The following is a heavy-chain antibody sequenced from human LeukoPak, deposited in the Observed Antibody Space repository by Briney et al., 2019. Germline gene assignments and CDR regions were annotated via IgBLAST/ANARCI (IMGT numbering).Heavy chain of an antibody. CDR2: MYYSGST. V-gene: IGHV4-39*01. J-gene: IGHJ4*02. D-gene: IGHD6-19*01. Sequence: SETLSLTCTVSGGSLSSSTYYWGSASHPPGSGMEWIASMYYSGSTFYNPSLKSRVTISVDTSKNQFSLRLSSVTAADTAVYYCASLRSLMTLAGLDSWGQGTLVTVSS. CDR1: GGSLSSSTYY. CDR3: ASLRSLMTLAGLDS.